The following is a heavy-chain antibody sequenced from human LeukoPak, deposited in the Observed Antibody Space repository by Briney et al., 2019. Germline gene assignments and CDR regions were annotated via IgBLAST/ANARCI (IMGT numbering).Heavy chain of an antibody. CDR2: IYYSGST. V-gene: IGHV4-59*01. J-gene: IGHJ4*02. CDR3: ARYVWGSYPTFEDY. CDR1: GGSISSYY. Sequence: PSETLSLTCTVSGGSISSYYWSWIRQPPGKGLEWIGYIYYSGSTNYNPSRKSRVTISVDTSKNQFSLKLSSVTAADTAVYYCARYVWGSYPTFEDYWGQGTLVTVSS. D-gene: IGHD3-16*02.